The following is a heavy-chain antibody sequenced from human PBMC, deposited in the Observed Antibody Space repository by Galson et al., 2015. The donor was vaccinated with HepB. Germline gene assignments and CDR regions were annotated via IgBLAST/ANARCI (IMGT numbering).Heavy chain of an antibody. CDR3: AVGRLSMVRGVIITGEVY. D-gene: IGHD3-10*01. J-gene: IGHJ4*02. Sequence: SVKVSCKASGFTFTSSAMQWVRQARGQRLEWIGWIVVGSGNTNYAQKFQERVTITRDMSTSTAYMELSSLRSEDTAVYYCAVGRLSMVRGVIITGEVYWGQGTLVTVSS. V-gene: IGHV1-58*02. CDR2: IVVGSGNT. CDR1: GFTFTSSA.